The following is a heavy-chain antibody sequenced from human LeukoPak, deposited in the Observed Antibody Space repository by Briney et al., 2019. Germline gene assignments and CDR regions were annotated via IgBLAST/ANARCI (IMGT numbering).Heavy chain of an antibody. Sequence: PGGSLRLSCAASGFRFSDYWMTWVRQAPGKGLECVANIKTDGSEKYYPDSVKGRFTVSRDNAKNSLYLQMNSLRVEDTAIYYCAKDHQTGYWGQGTLVTVSS. V-gene: IGHV3-7*03. J-gene: IGHJ4*02. D-gene: IGHD3-10*01. CDR3: AKDHQTGY. CDR2: IKTDGSEK. CDR1: GFRFSDYW.